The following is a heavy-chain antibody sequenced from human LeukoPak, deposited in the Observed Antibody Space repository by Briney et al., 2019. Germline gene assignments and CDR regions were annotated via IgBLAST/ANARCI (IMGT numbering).Heavy chain of an antibody. Sequence: SGGSLRLSCAASGFTFSSYSMNWVRQAPGKGLEWVSSISSSSSYIYYADSLKGRFTISRDNAKNSLYPQMNSLRAEDTAVYYCALPPGVAVDWGQGTLVTVSS. CDR1: GFTFSSYS. CDR3: ALPPGVAVD. D-gene: IGHD6-19*01. CDR2: ISSSSSYI. V-gene: IGHV3-21*01. J-gene: IGHJ4*02.